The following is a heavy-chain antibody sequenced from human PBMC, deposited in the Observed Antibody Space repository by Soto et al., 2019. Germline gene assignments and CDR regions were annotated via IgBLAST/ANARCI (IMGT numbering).Heavy chain of an antibody. CDR3: ARGFQQLVGSHYFDY. Sequence: SETLSLTCTVSGGSISSGDYYWSWIRQPPGKGLEWIGYIYYSGSTYYNPSLKSRVTISVDTSKNQFSLKLSSVTAADTAVYYCARGFQQLVGSHYFDYWGQGTLVTVST. J-gene: IGHJ4*02. CDR1: GGSISSGDYY. V-gene: IGHV4-30-4*01. CDR2: IYYSGST. D-gene: IGHD6-13*01.